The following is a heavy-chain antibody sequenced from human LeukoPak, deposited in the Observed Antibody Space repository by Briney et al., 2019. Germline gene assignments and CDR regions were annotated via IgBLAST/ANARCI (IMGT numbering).Heavy chain of an antibody. CDR2: ISYDGSNK. V-gene: IGHV3-30-3*01. Sequence: GGSLRLSCAASGFTFSSYAMHWVRQAPGKGLEWVAVISYDGSNKYYADSVKGRSTISRDNSKNTLYLQMNSLRAEDTAVYYCARGSPDSSWFDYWGQGTLVTVSS. CDR3: ARGSPDSSWFDY. D-gene: IGHD6-13*01. J-gene: IGHJ4*02. CDR1: GFTFSSYA.